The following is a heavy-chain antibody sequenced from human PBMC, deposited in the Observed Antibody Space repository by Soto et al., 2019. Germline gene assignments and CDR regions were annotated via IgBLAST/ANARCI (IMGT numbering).Heavy chain of an antibody. Sequence: GASVKVSCKASGYTFTGYYIHWVRQAPGQGLEWMGWTNPNSGGTNYAQKFQGWVTMTRDTSISTAYMELGRLRSDDTAVYYCAGSKSKITAAGSLEFWFDPWGQGTLVTVSS. CDR2: TNPNSGGT. J-gene: IGHJ5*02. D-gene: IGHD6-13*01. CDR3: AGSKSKITAAGSLEFWFDP. CDR1: GYTFTGYY. V-gene: IGHV1-2*04.